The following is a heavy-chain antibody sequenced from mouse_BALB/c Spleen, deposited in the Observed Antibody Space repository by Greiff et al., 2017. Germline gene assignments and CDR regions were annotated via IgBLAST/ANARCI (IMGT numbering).Heavy chain of an antibody. CDR1: GYTFTSYW. J-gene: IGHJ2*01. V-gene: IGHV1S81*02. Sequence: QVQLQQPGAELVKPGASVKLSCKASGYTFTSYWMHWVKQRPGQGLEWIGEINPSNGRTNYNEKFKSKATLTVDKSSSTAYMQLSSLTSEDSAVYYCARCHYGSSYKYYFDYWGQGTTRTVSS. D-gene: IGHD1-1*01. CDR2: INPSNGRT. CDR3: ARCHYGSSYKYYFDY.